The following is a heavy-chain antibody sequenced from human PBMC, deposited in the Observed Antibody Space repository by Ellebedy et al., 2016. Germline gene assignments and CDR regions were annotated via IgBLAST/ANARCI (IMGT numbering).Heavy chain of an antibody. V-gene: IGHV3-7*01. CDR1: GFTFSSYW. CDR3: ARGPGSGEDYYYYYMDV. D-gene: IGHD1-26*01. Sequence: GGSLRLXXAASGFTFSSYWMSWVRQAPGKGLEWVANIKQDGSEKYYVDSVKGRFTISRDNAKNSLYLQMNSLRAEDTAVYYCARGPGSGEDYYYYYMDVWGKGTTVTVSS. CDR2: IKQDGSEK. J-gene: IGHJ6*03.